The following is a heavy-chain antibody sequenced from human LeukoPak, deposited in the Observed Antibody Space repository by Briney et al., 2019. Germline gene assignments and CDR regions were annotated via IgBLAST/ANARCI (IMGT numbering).Heavy chain of an antibody. CDR1: GFTFTSYW. J-gene: IGHJ4*02. V-gene: IGHV3-7*01. Sequence: PGGSLRLSCVASGFTFTSYWMTWVRQAPGKGLEWVANIKEDGSEKNYVDSVKGRFTISRDNAKNSLYLQMNSLRVDDTAVYYCARVSRDGYNRHFDYWGQGTLVTVSS. CDR3: ARVSRDGYNRHFDY. D-gene: IGHD5-24*01. CDR2: IKEDGSEK.